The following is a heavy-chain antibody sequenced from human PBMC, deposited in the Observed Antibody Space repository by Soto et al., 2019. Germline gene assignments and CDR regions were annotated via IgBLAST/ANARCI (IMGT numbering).Heavy chain of an antibody. J-gene: IGHJ4*02. CDR3: ARVSTHFWSGWRRKLTKYYFEY. V-gene: IGHV3-7*01. D-gene: IGHD3-3*02. CDR1: GFTFSSYW. Sequence: PGGSLRLSCAASGFTFSSYWMSWVRQAPGKGLEWVANIKQDGSEKYYVDSVKGRFTISRDNAKNSLYLQMNSLRAEDTAVYYCARVSTHFWSGWRRKLTKYYFEYWGQGTLVTVSS. CDR2: IKQDGSEK.